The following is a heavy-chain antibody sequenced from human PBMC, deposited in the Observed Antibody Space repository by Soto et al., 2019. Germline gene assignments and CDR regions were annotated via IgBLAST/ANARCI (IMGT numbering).Heavy chain of an antibody. CDR1: GGSISSGGYY. D-gene: IGHD6-19*01. CDR3: AMGAVENSSGWYHSY. J-gene: IGHJ4*02. Sequence: QVQLQESGPGLVKPSQTLSLTCTVSGGSISSGGYYWSWIRQHPGKGLEWIGYIYYSGSTYYNPSLKCRVTLSVDTYKTQCSLKLRSVTAADTAVYYCAMGAVENSSGWYHSYWGQGTLVTVSS. V-gene: IGHV4-31*03. CDR2: IYYSGST.